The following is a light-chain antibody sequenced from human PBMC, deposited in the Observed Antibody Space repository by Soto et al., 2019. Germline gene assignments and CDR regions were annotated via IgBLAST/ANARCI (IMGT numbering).Light chain of an antibody. CDR3: QQYNHWPRMLS. CDR1: QSLSSN. J-gene: IGKJ4*01. V-gene: IGKV3-15*01. Sequence: EIVLTQSPATLYVSPGETATLSCRASQSLSSNVAWYQQRPRQAPGLLIYATSSRASDVPARFSGTGSGTEFTLTIASLQSEDFAIYYCQQYNHWPRMLSFGGGTKVELK. CDR2: ATS.